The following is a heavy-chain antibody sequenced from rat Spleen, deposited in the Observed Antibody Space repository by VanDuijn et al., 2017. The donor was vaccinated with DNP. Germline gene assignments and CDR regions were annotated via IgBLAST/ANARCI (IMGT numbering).Heavy chain of an antibody. CDR3: VRWNSGHFDY. CDR2: IGSPAYAP. D-gene: IGHD4-3*01. J-gene: IGHJ2*01. V-gene: IGHV5-22*01. Sequence: EVQLVESGGGLVQPGRSLKLSCAASGFTFSAYYMAWVRQAPAKGLEWVGYIGSPAYAPYYTDSVKGRFAISRDNAKSTLYLQMNSLRSEDMATYYCVRWNSGHFDYWGQGVMVTVSS. CDR1: GFTFSAYY.